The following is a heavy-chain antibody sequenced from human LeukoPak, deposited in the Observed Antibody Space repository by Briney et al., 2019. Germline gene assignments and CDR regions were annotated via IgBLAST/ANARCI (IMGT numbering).Heavy chain of an antibody. V-gene: IGHV3-7*01. Sequence: GESLRLSCAAPGFTFSGSWMNWVRQAPGKGLEWVANINPDGSQKRFVDSVMGRFTMSRDNAKNSLYLQMNSLRVEDTAVFYCAAWTDRGYNFWGQGTLVTVSS. D-gene: IGHD5-24*01. CDR2: INPDGSQK. CDR1: GFTFSGSW. CDR3: AAWTDRGYNF. J-gene: IGHJ4*02.